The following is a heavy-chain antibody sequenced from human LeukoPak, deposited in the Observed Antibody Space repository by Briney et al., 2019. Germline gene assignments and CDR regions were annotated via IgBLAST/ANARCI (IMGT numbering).Heavy chain of an antibody. CDR2: ISGGGDTT. Sequence: GGSLRLSCSASGFSFSSYTMTWVRQAPGKGPEWVSIISGGGDTTFYTDSVKGRFTISRDNSKNTLYLQMNSLRLEDTAVYYCAKDLMRDRWFGESWGQGTLVTVSS. D-gene: IGHD3-10*01. J-gene: IGHJ5*02. CDR3: AKDLMRDRWFGES. V-gene: IGHV3-23*01. CDR1: GFSFSSYT.